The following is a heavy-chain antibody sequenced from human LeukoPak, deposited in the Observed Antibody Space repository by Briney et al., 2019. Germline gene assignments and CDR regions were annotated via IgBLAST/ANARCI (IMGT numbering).Heavy chain of an antibody. CDR2: INPNSGGT. V-gene: IGHV1-2*02. CDR1: GYTFTGYY. Sequence: ASVKVSCKASGYTFTGYYMNWVRQAPGQGLEWLGWINPNSGGTNYAQKFQGRVTMTRDTSISTAYMELSRLKSDDTAVYYCARAGQVIVVVPAAMEGDYWGQGTLVTVSS. J-gene: IGHJ4*02. CDR3: ARAGQVIVVVPAAMEGDY. D-gene: IGHD2-2*01.